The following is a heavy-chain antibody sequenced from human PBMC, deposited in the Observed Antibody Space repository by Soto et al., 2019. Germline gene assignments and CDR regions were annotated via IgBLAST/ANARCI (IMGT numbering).Heavy chain of an antibody. D-gene: IGHD6-13*01. CDR2: IYYSGST. Sequence: QVQLQESGPGLVKPSQTLSLTCTVSGGSISSGGYYWSWIRQHPGKGLEWIGYIYYSGSTYYNPSLKSRVTISVDTSKDQFSLKLSSVTAADTAVYYCARYETAGTGLNWFDPWGQGTLVTVSS. J-gene: IGHJ5*02. V-gene: IGHV4-31*03. CDR3: ARYETAGTGLNWFDP. CDR1: GGSISSGGYY.